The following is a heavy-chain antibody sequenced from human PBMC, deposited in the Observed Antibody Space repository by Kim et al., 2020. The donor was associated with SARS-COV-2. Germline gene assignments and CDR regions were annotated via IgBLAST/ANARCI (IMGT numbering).Heavy chain of an antibody. D-gene: IGHD3-10*01. Sequence: PPPKSRVTISVDTSKNQFSLKLSSVTAADTAVYYCARGDYGSGSYYYFDYWGQGTLVTVSS. J-gene: IGHJ4*02. CDR3: ARGDYGSGSYYYFDY. V-gene: IGHV4-59*09.